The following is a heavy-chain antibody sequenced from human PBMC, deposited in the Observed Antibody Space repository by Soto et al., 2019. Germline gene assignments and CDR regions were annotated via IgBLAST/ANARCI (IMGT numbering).Heavy chain of an antibody. Sequence: GGSLRLSFVASGFTLNNQAMSWVRQAPGRGLEWVACIYCRGARTYYADSVKVRFTISSDNSNNTLYLQMNSLRAEDTAVYYCAKDGVNWGWGGHGMDXWGQGTTVTVS. J-gene: IGHJ6*02. D-gene: IGHD7-27*01. CDR2: IYCRGART. CDR1: GFTLNNQA. V-gene: IGHV3-23*01. CDR3: AKDGVNWGWGGHGMDX.